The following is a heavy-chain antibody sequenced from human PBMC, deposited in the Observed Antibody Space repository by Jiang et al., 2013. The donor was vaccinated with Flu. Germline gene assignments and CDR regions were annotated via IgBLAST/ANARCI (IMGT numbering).Heavy chain of an antibody. J-gene: IGHJ5*02. D-gene: IGHD1-14*01. CDR1: GFTFSDYW. V-gene: IGHV3-7*03. Sequence: VQLVESGGGLVQPGGSLRLSCAASGFTFSDYWMHWVRQAPGKGLEWVANIKPDGSEKYYVDFVKGRFTISRDNAKNSLYLQMNSLRAEDTAVYYCARNLNLWAQGTLVTVSS. CDR3: ARNLNL. CDR2: IKPDGSEK.